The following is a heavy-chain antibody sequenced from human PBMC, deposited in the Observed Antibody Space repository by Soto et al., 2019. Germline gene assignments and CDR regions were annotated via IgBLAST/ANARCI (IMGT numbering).Heavy chain of an antibody. J-gene: IGHJ6*02. CDR1: GGSISSGGYY. D-gene: IGHD5-18*01. V-gene: IGHV4-31*03. Sequence: QVQLQESGPGLVKPSQTLSLTCTVSGGSISSGGYYWSWIRQHPGKGLEWIGYIYYSGSTYYNPSLKRRVPISVDTSKNQFSLKLSSVTAADTAVYYCAAKVRGYSYGNINWGYYYYGMDVWGQGTTVTVSS. CDR2: IYYSGST. CDR3: AAKVRGYSYGNINWGYYYYGMDV.